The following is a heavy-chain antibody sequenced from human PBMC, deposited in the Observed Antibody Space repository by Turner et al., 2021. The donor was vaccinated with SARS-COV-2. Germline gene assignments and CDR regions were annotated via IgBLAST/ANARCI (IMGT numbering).Heavy chain of an antibody. CDR1: GGSISSSSYY. D-gene: IGHD5-18*01. V-gene: IGHV4-39*01. J-gene: IGHJ6*02. CDR3: ARLMDTAMDYYGTDV. Sequence: QLQLQESGPGLGKPSETLSLTCTVSGGSISSSSYYWGWIRQPPGQGLEWIGNIYYSGSAYYNPSLMSRVTISVDPSKNQFSLKLTSVTAADTAVYYCARLMDTAMDYYGTDVWGQGTTVTVSS. CDR2: IYYSGSA.